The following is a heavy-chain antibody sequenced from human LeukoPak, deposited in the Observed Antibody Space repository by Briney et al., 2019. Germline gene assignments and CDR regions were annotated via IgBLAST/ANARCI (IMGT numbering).Heavy chain of an antibody. CDR1: GFTFSSYS. CDR2: ISSSSSYI. J-gene: IGHJ6*02. V-gene: IGHV3-21*04. CDR3: ARDPAGPRYYYYGMDV. Sequence: GGSLRLSCAASGFTFSSYSMNWVRQAPGKGLEWVSSISSSSSYIYYADSVKGRFTISRDNAKNSLYLQMNSLRAEDTAVYYCARDPAGPRYYYYGMDVWGQGTTVTVSS.